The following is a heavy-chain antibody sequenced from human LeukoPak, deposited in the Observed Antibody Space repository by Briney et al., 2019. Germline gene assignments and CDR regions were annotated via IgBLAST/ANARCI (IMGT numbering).Heavy chain of an antibody. J-gene: IGHJ5*02. Sequence: SDTLSLTCTVSGDLISTCYWRWTRQPPGKGLEGLGCYCNSGRTTYNPSLKSRGTISVDTSKNQLSLNLSTVTAADTAVYYCAKTGRSNNSGWYRWFDPWGQGTLVTVSS. CDR3: AKTGRSNNSGWYRWFDP. CDR2: YCNSGRT. V-gene: IGHV4-4*09. D-gene: IGHD6-13*01. CDR1: GDLISTCY.